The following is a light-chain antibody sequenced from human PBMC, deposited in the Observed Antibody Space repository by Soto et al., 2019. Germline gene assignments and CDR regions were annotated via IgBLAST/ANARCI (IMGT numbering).Light chain of an antibody. CDR3: QQYGSSPRT. Sequence: EIVLTQSPGTVSLSPGESATLXXRASQSISNSYLAWYQQKPGQAPRXXIYGASSRATGIPDRFSGSGSVTDFTLTISRLEPEDFAVYFCQQYGSSPRTFGQGTKVDIK. J-gene: IGKJ1*01. CDR2: GAS. CDR1: QSISNSY. V-gene: IGKV3-20*01.